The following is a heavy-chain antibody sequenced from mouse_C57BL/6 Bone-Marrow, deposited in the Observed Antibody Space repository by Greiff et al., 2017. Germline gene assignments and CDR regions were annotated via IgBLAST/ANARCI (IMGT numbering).Heavy chain of an antibody. CDR3: TRAYYSNCHYAMDY. CDR2: IDPENGDT. Sequence: EVQLQQSGAELVRPGASVKLSCTASGFNIKDDYMHWVKQRPDQGLEWIGWIDPENGDTEYASKFQGKATITADTSSNTAYLQLSSLTSEDTAVYYCTRAYYSNCHYAMDYWGQGTSVTVSS. V-gene: IGHV14-4*01. CDR1: GFNIKDDY. D-gene: IGHD2-5*01. J-gene: IGHJ4*01.